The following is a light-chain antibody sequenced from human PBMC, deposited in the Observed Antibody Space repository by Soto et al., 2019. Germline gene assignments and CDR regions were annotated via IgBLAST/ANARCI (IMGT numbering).Light chain of an antibody. CDR3: QVWDSRSDQVV. J-gene: IGLJ2*01. CDR1: NIGAKS. CDR2: DDS. Sequence: SYELTQPPSVSVAPGQTASITCGGNNIGAKSVHWYQQKPGQAPVLVVYDDSERPSGIPERVSGSNSGNTATLTISRVEAGYEADYYCQVWDSRSDQVVFGGGTKLTVL. V-gene: IGLV3-21*02.